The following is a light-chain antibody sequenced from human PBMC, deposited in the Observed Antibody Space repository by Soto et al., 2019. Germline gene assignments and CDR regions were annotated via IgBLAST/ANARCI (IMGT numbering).Light chain of an antibody. CDR3: QLFGSSPLYT. Sequence: EIVLTQSPGTLSLSPGERATLSCRASQSVSSTYLAWYQQTPGQAPRLLIYGTSSRATGIPDRFSGSGSGTDFTLTIRRMEPEDFAVYYCQLFGSSPLYTFGQGNKVEIK. V-gene: IGKV3-20*01. CDR2: GTS. CDR1: QSVSSTY. J-gene: IGKJ2*01.